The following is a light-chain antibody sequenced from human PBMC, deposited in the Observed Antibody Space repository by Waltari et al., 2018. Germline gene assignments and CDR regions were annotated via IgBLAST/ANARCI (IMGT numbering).Light chain of an antibody. Sequence: DIVMTQSPDSLAVSLGERATISCKSSQTVFNRSNNRNSLACYQQNSGQPPNLPIYWASPRESGVPDRFTGRGSGTDFSLTISSLQAEDVALYFCHQYYTLPYTFGQGTKLEI. CDR1: QTVFNRSNNRNS. J-gene: IGKJ2*01. CDR3: HQYYTLPYT. V-gene: IGKV4-1*01. CDR2: WAS.